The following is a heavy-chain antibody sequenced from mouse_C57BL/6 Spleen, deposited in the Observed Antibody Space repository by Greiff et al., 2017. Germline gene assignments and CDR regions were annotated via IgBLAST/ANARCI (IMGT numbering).Heavy chain of an antibody. D-gene: IGHD3-2*02. CDR3: ANTAQAYAFAY. CDR2: IWGDGSS. CDR1: GFSFTSYG. J-gene: IGHJ3*01. Sequence: VQLQQSGPGLVAPSQSLSITCTVSGFSFTSYGVSWVRQPPGKGLEWLGVIWGDGSSNYHSALISRLSISKDNSKSQVFLKLNSLQTDDTATYYCANTAQAYAFAYWGQGTLVTVSA. V-gene: IGHV2-3*01.